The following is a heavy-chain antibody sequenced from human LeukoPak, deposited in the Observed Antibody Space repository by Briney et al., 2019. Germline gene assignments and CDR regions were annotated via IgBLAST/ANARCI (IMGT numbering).Heavy chain of an antibody. J-gene: IGHJ4*02. CDR1: RFTFSSYS. D-gene: IGHD4-17*01. Sequence: AGGSPRLSCAASRFTFSSYSMHWVRKAPGKGLEWVALISKDGSITFYADSVKGRFTISRDNSKNTLYLQINSLRTEDTSVYFCARESYGDFYFDYWGQGTLVTVSS. CDR2: ISKDGSIT. V-gene: IGHV3-30*04. CDR3: ARESYGDFYFDY.